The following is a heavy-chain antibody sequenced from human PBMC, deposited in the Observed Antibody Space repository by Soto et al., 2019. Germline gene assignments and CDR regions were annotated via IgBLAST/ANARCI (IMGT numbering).Heavy chain of an antibody. Sequence: SETLSLTCTVSGDSVSSYFWSWIRQPAGKGLEWIGRIYVTGTTYYNPSLKSRASMSIDTSRNQLSLKLSSVTAADTAVYFCARDGTYTSNWYNFDYW. CDR2: IYVTGTT. CDR3: ARDGTYTSNWYNFDY. V-gene: IGHV4-4*07. J-gene: IGHJ4*01. D-gene: IGHD6-13*01. CDR1: GDSVSSYF.